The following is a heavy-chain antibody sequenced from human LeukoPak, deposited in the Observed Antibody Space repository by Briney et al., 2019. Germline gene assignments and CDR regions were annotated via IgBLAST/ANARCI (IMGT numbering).Heavy chain of an antibody. Sequence: ASVKVSCKASGYTFTSYDIDWVRQATGQGLEWMGWMNPNSGNTGYAQKFQGRVTMTRNTSISTAYMELSSLRSEDTAVYYCARGYCSGGSCYFYYYYMDVWGKGTTVTVSS. CDR2: MNPNSGNT. V-gene: IGHV1-8*01. J-gene: IGHJ6*03. CDR1: GYTFTSYD. D-gene: IGHD2-15*01. CDR3: ARGYCSGGSCYFYYYYMDV.